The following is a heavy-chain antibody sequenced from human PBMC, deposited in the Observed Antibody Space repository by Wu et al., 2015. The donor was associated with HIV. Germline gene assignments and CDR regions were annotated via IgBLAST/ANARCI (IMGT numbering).Heavy chain of an antibody. Sequence: QVQLVQSGAEVKKPGSSVRVSCKASGGTFSSYAINWVRQAPGQGLEWMGRIVPLFDAPNYSQKFHDRLTITADRSTTTAYMELRSLTSDDTAVYFCARGHYYDASSSPLYWGPGTRVTVSS. CDR3: ARGHYYDASSSPLY. CDR1: GGTFSSYA. CDR2: IVPLFDAP. V-gene: IGHV1-69*13. J-gene: IGHJ4*02. D-gene: IGHD3-22*01.